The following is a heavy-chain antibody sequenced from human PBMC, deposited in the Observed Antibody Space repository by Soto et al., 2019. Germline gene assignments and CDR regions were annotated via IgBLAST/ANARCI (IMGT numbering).Heavy chain of an antibody. J-gene: IGHJ6*02. Sequence: VASVKVSCKASGYTLTGYYMHWVRQAPGQGLEWMGWINPNSGGTNYAQKFQGRVTMTRDTSISTVYMELSRLRSDDTAVYYCARDHGTTVVSRGLYGMDVWGQGTTVTVSS. V-gene: IGHV1-2*02. CDR1: GYTLTGYY. D-gene: IGHD4-17*01. CDR3: ARDHGTTVVSRGLYGMDV. CDR2: INPNSGGT.